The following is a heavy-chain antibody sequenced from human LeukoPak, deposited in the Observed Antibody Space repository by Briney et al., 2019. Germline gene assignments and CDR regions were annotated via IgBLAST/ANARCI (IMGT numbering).Heavy chain of an antibody. CDR1: GGSISSGGYY. V-gene: IGHV4-31*11. D-gene: IGHD5-24*01. J-gene: IGHJ4*02. CDR2: IYHSGSA. Sequence: SETLSLTCAVSGGSISSGGYYWSWLRQHPGTALEWIGYIYHSGSAYYNPSLKSRVTISVDTSKNQFSLKLSSVTDADTAVYYCARVSEGDGYSPFDYWGQGTLVTVSS. CDR3: ARVSEGDGYSPFDY.